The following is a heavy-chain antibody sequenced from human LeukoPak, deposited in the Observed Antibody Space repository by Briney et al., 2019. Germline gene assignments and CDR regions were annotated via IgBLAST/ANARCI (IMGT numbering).Heavy chain of an antibody. D-gene: IGHD2-2*01. CDR2: IIPILGIA. CDR1: GGTFSSYT. Sequence: ASVKVSCKASGGTFSSYTISWVRQAPGQGLEWMGRIIPILGIANYAQKFQGRVTITADKSTRTAYMELSSLRSEDTAVYYCAGELLSDQYYYYYYYMDVWGKGTTVTVSS. CDR3: AGELLSDQYYYYYYYMDV. J-gene: IGHJ6*03. V-gene: IGHV1-69*02.